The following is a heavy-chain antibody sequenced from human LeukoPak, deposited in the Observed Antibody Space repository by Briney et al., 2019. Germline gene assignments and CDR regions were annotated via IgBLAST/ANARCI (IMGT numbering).Heavy chain of an antibody. V-gene: IGHV3-7*01. J-gene: IGHJ4*02. CDR3: ASGQQLGY. Sequence: GGSLRLSYAASGFTISNYWMSWVRQAPGKGLEWVANIKQDGSEKYYVDSVKGRFTISRDNAKNSLYLQMNSLRAEDTAVYYCASGQQLGYWGQGTLVTVSS. CDR1: GFTISNYW. CDR2: IKQDGSEK. D-gene: IGHD6-6*01.